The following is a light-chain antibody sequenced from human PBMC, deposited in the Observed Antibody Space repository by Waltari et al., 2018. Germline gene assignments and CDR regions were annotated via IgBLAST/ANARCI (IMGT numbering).Light chain of an antibody. CDR1: QSISSW. J-gene: IGKJ4*01. CDR3: QQFHL. CDR2: KAS. Sequence: DIQMTQSPSTLSASVGDRVTITCRASQSISSWLAWYQQKPGKAPKLLIYKASSLESGVPSRFSGSGSGTEFTLTISSLQPDDFATYYCQQFHLFGGGTKVEIK. V-gene: IGKV1-5*03.